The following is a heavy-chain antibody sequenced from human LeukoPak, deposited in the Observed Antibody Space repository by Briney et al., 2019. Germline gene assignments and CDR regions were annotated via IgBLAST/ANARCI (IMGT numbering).Heavy chain of an antibody. CDR1: GGSISSSSYY. CDR3: ARDRTGYYDSSGSRNAFDI. D-gene: IGHD3-22*01. Sequence: SETLSLTCTVSGGSISSSSYYWGWIRQPPGKGLEWIGSIYYSGSTYYNPALKSRVTISVDTPKNQFSLKLSSVTAADTAAYYCARDRTGYYDSSGSRNAFDIWGQGTMVTVSS. CDR2: IYYSGST. J-gene: IGHJ3*02. V-gene: IGHV4-39*07.